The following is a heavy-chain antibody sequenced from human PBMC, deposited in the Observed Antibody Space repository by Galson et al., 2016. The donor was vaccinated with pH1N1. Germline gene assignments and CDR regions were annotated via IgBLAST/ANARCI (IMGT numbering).Heavy chain of an antibody. J-gene: IGHJ4*02. CDR2: IYYTGTT. CDR3: ARLPDYNTGRVDH. D-gene: IGHD1-14*01. V-gene: IGHV4-39*07. Sequence: SETLSLTCSVSGDSITSSSYYWGWIRQPPRKALEYIGSIYYTGTTYYNPSLESRVTIAVDTSKDEISLNLTSVTAADTAIYYCARLPDYNTGRVDHWGQGTLVAVSS. CDR1: GDSITSSSYY.